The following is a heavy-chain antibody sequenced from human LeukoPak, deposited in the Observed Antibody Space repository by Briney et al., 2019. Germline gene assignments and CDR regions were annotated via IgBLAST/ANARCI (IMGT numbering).Heavy chain of an antibody. CDR3: AKSPSPYYYGSGSLLWYFDY. CDR2: ISGSATST. CDR1: GFTFSSYS. Sequence: GGSLRLSCAASGFTFSSYSMNWVRQAPGKGLEWVSTISGSATSTYYADSVKGRFTISRDNSENTLYLQLNSLRAEDTAVYYCAKSPSPYYYGSGSLLWYFDYWGQGTLVTVSS. V-gene: IGHV3-23*01. J-gene: IGHJ4*02. D-gene: IGHD3-10*01.